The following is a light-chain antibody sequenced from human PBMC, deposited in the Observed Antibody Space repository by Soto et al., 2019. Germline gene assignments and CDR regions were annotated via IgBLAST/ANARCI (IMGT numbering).Light chain of an antibody. CDR3: QQYDSLPPT. J-gene: IGKJ4*01. CDR2: DAF. Sequence: DIPMTQSQSSLSAFVGDSITITCQASQDIKHYLHWYQHKPGKAPKLLIYDAFKSDTGVPSRFSGSGSGTDFTFTINNLQPEDIATYFCQQYDSLPPTFGGGTRV. CDR1: QDIKHY. V-gene: IGKV1-33*01.